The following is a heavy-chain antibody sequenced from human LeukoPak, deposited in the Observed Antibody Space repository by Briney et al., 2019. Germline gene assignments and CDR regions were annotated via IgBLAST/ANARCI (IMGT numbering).Heavy chain of an antibody. Sequence: PGGSLRLSCAASGFTFSSYAMSWVRQAPGKGLEWVSAISGSGGSTYYADSVKGRFTISRDNAKNSLYLQMNSLRAEDTAVYYCAREGVEMATITFGYWGQGTLVTVSS. J-gene: IGHJ4*02. D-gene: IGHD5-24*01. CDR3: AREGVEMATITFGY. CDR2: ISGSGGST. CDR1: GFTFSSYA. V-gene: IGHV3-23*01.